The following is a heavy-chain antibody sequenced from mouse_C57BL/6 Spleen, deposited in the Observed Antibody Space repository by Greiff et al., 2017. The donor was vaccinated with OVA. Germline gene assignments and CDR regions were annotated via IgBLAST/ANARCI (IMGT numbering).Heavy chain of an antibody. J-gene: IGHJ3*01. D-gene: IGHD1-1*01. CDR1: GYTFTSYW. V-gene: IGHV1-64*01. CDR3: ARGDYYGVNQAWLAD. Sequence: VQLQQPGAELVKPGASVKLSCKASGYTFTSYWMHWVKQRPGQGLEWIGMIHPNSGSTNYNEKFKSKATLTVDKSSSTAYMQLIILTSEDSAVYDGARGDYYGVNQAWLADWGQGTLVTVSA. CDR2: IHPNSGST.